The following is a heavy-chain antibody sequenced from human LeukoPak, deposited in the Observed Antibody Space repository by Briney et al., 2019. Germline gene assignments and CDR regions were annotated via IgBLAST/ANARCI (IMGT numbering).Heavy chain of an antibody. V-gene: IGHV3-74*01. Sequence: GGSLRLSCAASGFTVSSNYMSWVRQAPGKGLVWVSRINSDGSSTTYADSVKGRFTISRDNAKNTLYLQMNSLRAEDTAVYYCARLAVVRGVIADYWGQGTLVTVSS. D-gene: IGHD3-10*01. CDR3: ARLAVVRGVIADY. CDR2: INSDGSST. J-gene: IGHJ4*02. CDR1: GFTVSSNY.